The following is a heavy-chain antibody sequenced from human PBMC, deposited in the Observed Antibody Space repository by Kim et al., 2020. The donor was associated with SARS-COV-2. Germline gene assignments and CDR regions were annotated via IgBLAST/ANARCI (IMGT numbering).Heavy chain of an antibody. D-gene: IGHD2-2*01. J-gene: IGHJ4*02. CDR1: GFTFDDYA. V-gene: IGHV3-9*01. CDR2: ISWNSGSI. Sequence: GGSLRLSCAASGFTFDDYAMHWVRQAPGKGLEWVSGISWNSGSIGYADSVKGRFTISRDNAKNSLYLQMNSLRAEDTALYYCAKGGVVVPAGTLDYWGQGTLVTVSS. CDR3: AKGGVVVPAGTLDY.